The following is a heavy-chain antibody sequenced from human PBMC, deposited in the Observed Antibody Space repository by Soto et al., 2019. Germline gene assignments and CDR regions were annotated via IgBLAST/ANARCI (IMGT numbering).Heavy chain of an antibody. CDR1: GFTFSSYG. D-gene: IGHD3-10*01. J-gene: IGHJ4*02. CDR2: IWYDGSNK. V-gene: IGHV3-33*01. CDR3: ARDRAYGSGSYPRD. Sequence: QVQLVESGGGVVQPGRSLRLSCAASGFTFSSYGMHWVRQAPGKGLEWVAVIWYDGSNKYYADSVKGRFTISRDNSKNTLYLKMTSLRAEDTAVYSCARDRAYGSGSYPRDWGRGPLVTVSS.